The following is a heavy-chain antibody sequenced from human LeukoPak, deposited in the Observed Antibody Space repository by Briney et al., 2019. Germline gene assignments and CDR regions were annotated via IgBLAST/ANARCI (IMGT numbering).Heavy chain of an antibody. CDR3: AKDRRFGEPNWFDP. CDR2: IRYDGSNK. Sequence: AGSLRLSCATSGFTFSSYGMHWVRQAPGKGLEWVTFIRYDGSNKYYADSVKGRFTISRDNSKNTLYLQMNSLRAEDTAVYYCAKDRRFGEPNWFDPWGQGTLVTVSS. D-gene: IGHD3-10*01. V-gene: IGHV3-30*02. CDR1: GFTFSSYG. J-gene: IGHJ5*02.